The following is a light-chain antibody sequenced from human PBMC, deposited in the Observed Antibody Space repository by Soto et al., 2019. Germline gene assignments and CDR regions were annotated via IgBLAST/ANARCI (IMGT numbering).Light chain of an antibody. V-gene: IGLV2-14*01. CDR1: SSDVGSYNY. Sequence: QSALTQPASVSGSPGQSITISCTGTSSDVGSYNYVSWYQQHPGKAPKLMIFEVSNRPSGVSNRFSGSKSDNTASLTISGLQAEDEADYYCTSYTSGTYVFGTGTKVTVL. CDR3: TSYTSGTYV. CDR2: EVS. J-gene: IGLJ1*01.